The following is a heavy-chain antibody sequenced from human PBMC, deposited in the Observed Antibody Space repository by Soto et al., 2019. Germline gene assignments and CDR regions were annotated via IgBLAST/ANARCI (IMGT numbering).Heavy chain of an antibody. CDR3: APTRAPKNNPFDY. V-gene: IGHV3-30-3*01. Sequence: GGSLRLSCAASGFTFSSYAMHWVRQAPGKGLEWVAVISYDGSNKYYADSVKGRFTISRDNSKNTLYLQMNSLRAEDTAVYYCAPTRAPKNNPFDYWGQGTLVTVSS. J-gene: IGHJ4*02. CDR2: ISYDGSNK. D-gene: IGHD1-1*01. CDR1: GFTFSSYA.